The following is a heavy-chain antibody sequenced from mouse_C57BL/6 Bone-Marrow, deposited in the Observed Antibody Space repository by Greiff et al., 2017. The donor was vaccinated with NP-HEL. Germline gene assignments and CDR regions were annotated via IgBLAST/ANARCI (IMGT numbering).Heavy chain of an antibody. Sequence: EVQLVESGGGLVQPKGSLKLSCAASGFSFNTYAMNWVRQAPGKGLEWVARIRSKSNNYATYYADSVKDRFTISRDDSESMLYLQMNNLKTEDTAMYYCVRPHYYYAYCDYWGQGTTLTVSS. J-gene: IGHJ2*01. CDR2: IRSKSNNYAT. V-gene: IGHV10-1*01. CDR3: VRPHYYYAYCDY. D-gene: IGHD1-1*01. CDR1: GFSFNTYA.